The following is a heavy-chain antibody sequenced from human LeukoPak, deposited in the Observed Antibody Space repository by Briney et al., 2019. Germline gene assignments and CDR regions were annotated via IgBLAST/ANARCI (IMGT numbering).Heavy chain of an antibody. Sequence: GASVKVSCKASGYTFTGYYMHWVRQAPGQGLEWMGWINPNSGGTNYAQKFQGRVTMTRDTSISTAYMELSRLRSDDTAVYYCARGPRTNSGYVGGFDPWGQGTLVTVSS. V-gene: IGHV1-2*02. CDR1: GYTFTGYY. CDR3: ARGPRTNSGYVGGFDP. CDR2: INPNSGGT. D-gene: IGHD5-12*01. J-gene: IGHJ5*02.